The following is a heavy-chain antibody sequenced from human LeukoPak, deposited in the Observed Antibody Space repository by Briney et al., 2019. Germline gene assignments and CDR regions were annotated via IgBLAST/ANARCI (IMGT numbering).Heavy chain of an antibody. D-gene: IGHD6-19*01. CDR2: IYSGGST. CDR1: GFTVSSNY. V-gene: IGHV3-53*01. CDR3: ASRAVVGYYYFDY. Sequence: GGSLRLSCAASGFTVSSNYMSWVRQAPGKGLEWVSVIYSGGSTYYADSVKGRSTISRDNSKNTLYLQMNSLRAEDTAVYYCASRAVVGYYYFDYWGQGTLVTVSS. J-gene: IGHJ4*02.